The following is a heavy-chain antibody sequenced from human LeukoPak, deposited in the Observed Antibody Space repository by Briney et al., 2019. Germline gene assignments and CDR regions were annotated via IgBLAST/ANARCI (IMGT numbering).Heavy chain of an antibody. CDR3: ARHDQSAPAAGQVPFDY. Sequence: SETLSLTCTVSGGSISSYYWSWIRQPAGKGLEWIGRIYTSGSTNYNPSLKSRVTISVDTSKNQFSLKLSSVTAADTAVYYCARHDQSAPAAGQVPFDYWGQGTLVTVSS. CDR1: GGSISSYY. J-gene: IGHJ4*02. V-gene: IGHV4-4*07. CDR2: IYTSGST. D-gene: IGHD2-2*01.